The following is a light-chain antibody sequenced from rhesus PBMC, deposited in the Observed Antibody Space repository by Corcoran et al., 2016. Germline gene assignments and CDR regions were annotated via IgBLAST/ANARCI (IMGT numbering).Light chain of an antibody. CDR3: RSYASRSTYI. CDR1: TSDIGGYNR. V-gene: IGLV2-13*03. Sequence: QAAPTQSPSVSGSPGQSVTISCTGTTSDIGGYNRVSWYQQHPGKAPKLIIYEVSKRPSGVSDRFSGSNSGNTASLTISGLQAEAEADYYCRSYASRSTYIFGVGTRLTVL. J-gene: IGLJ1*01. CDR2: EVS.